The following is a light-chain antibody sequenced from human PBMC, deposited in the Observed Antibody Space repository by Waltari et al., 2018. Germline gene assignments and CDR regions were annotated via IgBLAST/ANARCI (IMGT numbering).Light chain of an antibody. V-gene: IGKV4-1*01. CDR3: QQYYDTPYT. CDR1: RNLLYIPNNKDF. J-gene: IGKJ2*01. CDR2: WAS. Sequence: IVMTQSPDSLVVSLGERATINCKSSRNLLYIPNNKDFLAWYQQKPGQPPKLLIYWASTRESGVPDRFTGSGSGTDFSLTISSLQAEDVAVYYCQQYYDTPYTFGQGTKLEIK.